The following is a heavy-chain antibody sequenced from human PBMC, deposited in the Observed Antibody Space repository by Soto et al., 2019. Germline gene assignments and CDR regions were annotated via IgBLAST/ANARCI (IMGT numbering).Heavy chain of an antibody. CDR3: ARDPGDRNGMSV. CDR2: INWNGGST. J-gene: IGHJ6*02. CDR1: GFSFDDYG. D-gene: IGHD1-26*01. V-gene: IGHV3-20*04. Sequence: GGSLRLSCAASGFSFDDYGVSWVRQAPGKGLEWVSGINWNGGSTYYADSVKGRFTISRDNSKNMLYLQMNSLRVEDTAVYYGARDPGDRNGMSVWGQGTTVTVSS.